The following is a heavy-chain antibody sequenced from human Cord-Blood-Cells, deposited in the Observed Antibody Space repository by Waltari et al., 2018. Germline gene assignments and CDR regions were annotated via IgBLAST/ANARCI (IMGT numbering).Heavy chain of an antibody. V-gene: IGHV3-53*04. Sequence: EVQLVESGGGLVQPGGSLRLSCAASGFTVSCNYMSWVRQAPGKGLGRVSVIYGGSRPDDADPVKGRFTISRHNSKNTLYLQMNSRGAEDTAVYYCARDGSHYMDVWGKGTTVTVSS. CDR1: GFTVSCNY. CDR3: ARDGSHYMDV. J-gene: IGHJ6*03. CDR2: IYGGSRP.